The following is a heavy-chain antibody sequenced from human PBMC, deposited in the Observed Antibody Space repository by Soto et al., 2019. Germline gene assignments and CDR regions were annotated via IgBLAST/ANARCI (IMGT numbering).Heavy chain of an antibody. V-gene: IGHV4-4*02. D-gene: IGHD3-10*01. CDR3: TRASASSMLRGVVIN. CDR1: GGSISTDNW. Sequence: SETLSLTCAVSGGSISTDNWWSWVRQPPGKGLEWIGEMYHSGDSNFNPSLKSRVTISVDKSKNQFSMQMASVTAADTALYYCTRASASSMLRGVVINWGRGAQVTVSS. CDR2: MYHSGDS. J-gene: IGHJ4*02.